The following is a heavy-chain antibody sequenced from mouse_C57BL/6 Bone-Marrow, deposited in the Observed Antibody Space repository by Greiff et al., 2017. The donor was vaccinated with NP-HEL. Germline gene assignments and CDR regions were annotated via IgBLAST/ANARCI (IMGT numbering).Heavy chain of an antibody. D-gene: IGHD1-1*01. V-gene: IGHV5-16*01. J-gene: IGHJ4*01. Sequence: EVQRVESEGGLVQPGSSMKLSCTASGFTFSDYYMAWVRQVPDKGLEWVANINYDGSSTYYLDSLKSRFIISRDNAKNILYLQMSSLKSEDTATYYCAREGSSRYYAMDYWGQGTSVTVSS. CDR2: INYDGSST. CDR3: AREGSSRYYAMDY. CDR1: GFTFSDYY.